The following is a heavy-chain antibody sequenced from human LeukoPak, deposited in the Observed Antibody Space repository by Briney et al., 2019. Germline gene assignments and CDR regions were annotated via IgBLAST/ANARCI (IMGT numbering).Heavy chain of an antibody. CDR2: ISAYNGNT. J-gene: IGHJ4*02. D-gene: IGHD3-3*01. CDR1: GYTFTSYG. V-gene: IGHV1-18*01. CDR3: ARESGFDFWSGLNPGGALD. Sequence: ASVKVSCKASGYTFTSYGISWVRQAPGQGLEWMGWISAYNGNTNYAQKLQGRVTMTTDTSTSTAYMELRSLRSDDTAVYYCARESGFDFWSGLNPGGALDWGQGTLVTVSS.